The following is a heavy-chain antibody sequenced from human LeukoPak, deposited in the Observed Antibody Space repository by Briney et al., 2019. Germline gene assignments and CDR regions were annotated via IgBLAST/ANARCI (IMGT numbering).Heavy chain of an antibody. CDR2: IRSKGNNYAT. CDR3: TRLYDSGFDY. V-gene: IGHV3-73*01. Sequence: GGSLRLSCAASGFTLSGSAMHWVRQASGKGREWVGRIRSKGNNYATAYDASVKGRFTISRDDSKNTAYLQMNSLKTEDTAVYYCTRLYDSGFDYWGQGTLVTVSS. D-gene: IGHD3-10*01. CDR1: GFTLSGSA. J-gene: IGHJ4*02.